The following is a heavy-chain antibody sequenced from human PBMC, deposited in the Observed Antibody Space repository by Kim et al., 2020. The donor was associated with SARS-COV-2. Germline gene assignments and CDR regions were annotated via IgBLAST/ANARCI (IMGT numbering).Heavy chain of an antibody. CDR2: ISFDGSNT. V-gene: IGHV3-33*05. J-gene: IGHJ3*01. CDR3: ARERCVSDCDDSWPNDAFDV. Sequence: GGSLRLSCAVSEFSLTNYGMHWVRQAPGKGLEWVALISFDGSNTYYAESVKGRFTISRDTSKNMLFLEMNSLRAEDTALYYCARERCVSDCDDSWPNDAFDVWGQGTLVSVSS. D-gene: IGHD2-21*01. CDR1: EFSLTNYG.